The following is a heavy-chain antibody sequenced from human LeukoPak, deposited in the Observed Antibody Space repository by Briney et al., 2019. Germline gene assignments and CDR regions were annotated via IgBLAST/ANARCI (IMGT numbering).Heavy chain of an antibody. D-gene: IGHD6-13*01. CDR2: INSEGSST. Sequence: GGSLRLSCAASGFTLSTYWMHWVRQAPGKGLVWVSRINSEGSSTTYADSVKGRFTISRDNAKNILYLQMNSLRAEDTAVYYCARVKVGLSITAAGEYWGQGTPVTVSS. V-gene: IGHV3-74*01. CDR1: GFTLSTYW. J-gene: IGHJ4*02. CDR3: ARVKVGLSITAAGEY.